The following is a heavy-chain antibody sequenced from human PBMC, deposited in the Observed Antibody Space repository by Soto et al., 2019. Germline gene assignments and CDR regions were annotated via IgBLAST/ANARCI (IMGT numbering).Heavy chain of an antibody. Sequence: AAVKVSCKASGYTFTGYGISWVRQAPGQGLEWMGWISAYNGNTNYAQKLQGRVTMTTDTSTSTAYMELRSLRSDDTAVYYCARDPPSQQLVRGGWFDPWGQGTLVTVSS. CDR2: ISAYNGNT. V-gene: IGHV1-18*01. D-gene: IGHD6-13*01. J-gene: IGHJ5*02. CDR1: GYTFTGYG. CDR3: ARDPPSQQLVRGGWFDP.